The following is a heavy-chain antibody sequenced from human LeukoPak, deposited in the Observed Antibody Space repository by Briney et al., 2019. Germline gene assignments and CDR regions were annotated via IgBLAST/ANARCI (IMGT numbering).Heavy chain of an antibody. V-gene: IGHV3-48*01. CDR2: ITGNTATI. CDR1: GFNFNVYS. Sequence: GGSLRLSCAASGFNFNVYSMNWVRQAPGKGLEWISYITGNTATIYYADSVKGRFTISRDNAKNSLDLQMNSLRVEDTAVYYCARSTDWYADYWGQGTLVTVSS. CDR3: ARSTDWYADY. D-gene: IGHD3-9*01. J-gene: IGHJ4*02.